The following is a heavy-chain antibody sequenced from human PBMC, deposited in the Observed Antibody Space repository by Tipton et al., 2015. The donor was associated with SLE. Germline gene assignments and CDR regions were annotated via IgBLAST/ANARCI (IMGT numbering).Heavy chain of an antibody. J-gene: IGHJ4*02. CDR3: ARQGVADAIDY. Sequence: VQLVQSGAELKKPGESLKISCKGSGFSFTSYWIGWVRQMPGKGLEWMGIIYPIDSDTRYSPSFQGQVTISADKSISTAFLHWSGLKASNTAIYYCARQGVADAIDYWGQGTLVTVSA. CDR1: GFSFTSYW. V-gene: IGHV5-51*01. CDR2: IYPIDSDT. D-gene: IGHD2-21*01.